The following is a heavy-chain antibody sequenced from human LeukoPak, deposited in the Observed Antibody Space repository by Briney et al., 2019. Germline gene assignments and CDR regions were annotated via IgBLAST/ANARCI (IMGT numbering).Heavy chain of an antibody. CDR2: ISTSSTYI. V-gene: IGHV3-21*01. Sequence: VYLRLYCAASGFTFSSYSMNWLRQAPGKGLEWFSSISTSSTYIYYADSVKGRFTISTDNAKNSLYLQMNSLRAEDAAVYYCARAPPLINGATFFDYWGQGTLVTVSS. J-gene: IGHJ4*02. CDR1: GFTFSSYS. CDR3: ARAPPLINGATFFDY. D-gene: IGHD1-20*01.